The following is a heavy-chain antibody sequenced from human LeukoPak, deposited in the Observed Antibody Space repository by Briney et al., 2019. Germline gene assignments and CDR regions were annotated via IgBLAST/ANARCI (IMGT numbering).Heavy chain of an antibody. J-gene: IGHJ6*04. Sequence: PSETLSLTCTVSGSSISSGDYYWSWIRQPPGKGLEWIGYIYYSGSTYYNPSLKSRVTISVDTSKNQFSLKLSSVTAADTAVYYCARDSGLWFGELYCYYGMDVWGKGTTVTVSS. CDR1: GSSISSGDYY. D-gene: IGHD3-10*01. V-gene: IGHV4-30-4*01. CDR2: IYYSGST. CDR3: ARDSGLWFGELYCYYGMDV.